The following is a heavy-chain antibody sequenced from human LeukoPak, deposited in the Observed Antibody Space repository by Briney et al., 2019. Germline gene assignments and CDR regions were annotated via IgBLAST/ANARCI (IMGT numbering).Heavy chain of an antibody. CDR3: ATAPRSGRGY. CDR1: GFTFSSYS. V-gene: IGHV3-48*04. CDR2: ISSGSGSA. J-gene: IGHJ4*02. Sequence: GGSLRLSCVASGFTFSSYSMNWVRQAPGKGLEWVSYISSGSGSAHYTDSVKGRFTISRDSAKNSLYLQMNSLRAEDTAVYYCATAPRSGRGYWGQGTLVTVSS. D-gene: IGHD6-19*01.